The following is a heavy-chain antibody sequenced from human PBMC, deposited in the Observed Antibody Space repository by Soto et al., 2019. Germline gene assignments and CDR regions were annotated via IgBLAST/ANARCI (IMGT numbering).Heavy chain of an antibody. CDR1: GLTFGDSY. J-gene: IGHJ5*01. V-gene: IGHV3-11*06. CDR3: VRGGVGGLFDP. D-gene: IGHD3-3*01. Sequence: GYLRLSCEGSGLTFGDSYMNWTRQAPGEGLEWLSYISPGSRYPAYADSVKGRFTISRDNAKRSLYLQMMSLTAEDTAIYYCVRGGVGGLFDPWGQVTMLTASS. CDR2: ISPGSRYP.